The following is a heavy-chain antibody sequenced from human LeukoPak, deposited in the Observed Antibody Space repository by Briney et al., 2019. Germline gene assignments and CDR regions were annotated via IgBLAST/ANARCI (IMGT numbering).Heavy chain of an antibody. V-gene: IGHV1-2*02. J-gene: IGHJ4*02. CDR2: INPNNGGT. Sequence: ASVKVSCKASGYIFTAYYMHWVRQAPGQGLEWMGWINPNNGGTNYAQKFQGRVTMTRDTSISTAYMELRRLRSDDTAVYYCARDPGRYFDYWGQGTLFTVSS. CDR3: ARDPGRYFDY. CDR1: GYIFTAYY.